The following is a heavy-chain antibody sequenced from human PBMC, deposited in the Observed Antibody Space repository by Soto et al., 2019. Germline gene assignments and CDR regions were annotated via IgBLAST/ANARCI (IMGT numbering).Heavy chain of an antibody. V-gene: IGHV4-30-2*01. J-gene: IGHJ5*02. D-gene: IGHD2-2*01. CDR3: ARVGYCSSTSCYGQWFDP. CDR2: IYHSGST. Sequence: SETLSLTCAVSGGSISSGGYSWSWIRQPPGKGLEWIGYIYHSGSTYYNPSLKSRVTISVDRSKNQFSLKLSSVTAADTAVYYCARVGYCSSTSCYGQWFDPWGQGTLVTV. CDR1: GGSISSGGYS.